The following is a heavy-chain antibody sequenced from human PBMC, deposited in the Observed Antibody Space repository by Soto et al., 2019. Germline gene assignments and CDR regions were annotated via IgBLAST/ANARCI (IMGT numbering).Heavy chain of an antibody. D-gene: IGHD2-2*01. CDR1: GFTFSSYG. Sequence: QVQLVESGGGVVQPGRSLRLSCTASGFTFSSYGMHWVRQAPGKGLEWVAVIWYDGSTKFYADSVKGRFTISSDDSKNPLYLEMNSLRVEETAVYYCARRFCVHSSCYGDFDGMGVWGHGSTVSVCS. CDR3: ARRFCVHSSCYGDFDGMGV. V-gene: IGHV3-33*01. CDR2: IWYDGSTK. J-gene: IGHJ6*02.